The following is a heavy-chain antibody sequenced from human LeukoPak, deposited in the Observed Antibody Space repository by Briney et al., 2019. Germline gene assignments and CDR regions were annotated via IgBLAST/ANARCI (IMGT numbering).Heavy chain of an antibody. CDR1: GYSFTSHY. J-gene: IGHJ5*02. V-gene: IGHV1-46*01. CDR2: INPSGSST. D-gene: IGHD3-16*02. Sequence: ASVKVSCKASGYSFTSHYMHWVRQAPGQGLEWLGLINPSGSSTLYAQKFQGRVTMTRDMSTTTDYMELSSLRSEDTAVYYCAKDNSVGDIAWWFDPWGQGTLVTVSS. CDR3: AKDNSVGDIAWWFDP.